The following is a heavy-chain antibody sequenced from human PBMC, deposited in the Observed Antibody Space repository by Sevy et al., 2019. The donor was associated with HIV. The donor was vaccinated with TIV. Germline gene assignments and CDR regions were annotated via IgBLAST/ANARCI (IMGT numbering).Heavy chain of an antibody. CDR2: LKSDVYGGTV. V-gene: IGHV3-49*04. J-gene: IGHJ4*02. Sequence: GGSLRLSCTASGFTFGDYCMSWVHQAPGKGLEWVAFLKSDVYGGTVDHAASVRGRFVISRDDSKTIAYLQMNDLKTEDTGVYYCTRWKAAQSIFDYWGQGALVNVSS. CDR1: GFTFGDYC. CDR3: TRWKAAQSIFDY. D-gene: IGHD6-13*01.